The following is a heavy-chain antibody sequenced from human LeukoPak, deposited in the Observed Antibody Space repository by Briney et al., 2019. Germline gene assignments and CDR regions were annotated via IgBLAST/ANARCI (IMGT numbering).Heavy chain of an antibody. V-gene: IGHV1-8*03. J-gene: IGHJ6*03. D-gene: IGHD3-9*01. Sequence: ASVKVSCKASGYTFTSYDINWVRQATGQGLEWMGWMNPNSGNTGYAQKFQGRVTITRNTSISTAYMELRSLRSDDTAVYYCAREGDILTSHYYYYYMDVWGKGTTVTVSS. CDR3: AREGDILTSHYYYYYMDV. CDR2: MNPNSGNT. CDR1: GYTFTSYD.